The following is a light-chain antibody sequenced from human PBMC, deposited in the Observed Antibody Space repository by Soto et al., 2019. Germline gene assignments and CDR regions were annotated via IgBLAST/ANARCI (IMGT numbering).Light chain of an antibody. CDR2: GAS. Sequence: EIVLTQSPGTLSLSPGERATLSCRASQSVSSSYLAWYQQKPGQAPRLLIYGASSRATGIPDRFSGSGSGTDFTHTISRLEPEDFAVYYCQQYGSSPPYTFGQRTKLEI. V-gene: IGKV3-20*01. CDR3: QQYGSSPPYT. J-gene: IGKJ2*01. CDR1: QSVSSSY.